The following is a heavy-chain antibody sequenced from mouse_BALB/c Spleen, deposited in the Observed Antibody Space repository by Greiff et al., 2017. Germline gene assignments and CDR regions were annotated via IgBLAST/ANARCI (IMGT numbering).Heavy chain of an antibody. V-gene: IGHV1-7*01. CDR2: INPSTGYT. CDR1: GYTFTSYW. J-gene: IGHJ4*01. Sequence: VQLHQSGAELAKPGASVKMSCKASGYTFTSYWMHWVKQRPGQGLEWIGYINPSTGYTEYNQKFKDKATLTADKSSSTAYMQLSSLTSEDSAVYYCARSRYYGSYYAMDYWGQGTSVTVSS. D-gene: IGHD1-1*01. CDR3: ARSRYYGSYYAMDY.